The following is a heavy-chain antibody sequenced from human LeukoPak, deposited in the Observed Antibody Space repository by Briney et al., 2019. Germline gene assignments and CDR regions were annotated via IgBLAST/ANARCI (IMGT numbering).Heavy chain of an antibody. CDR3: AKETYSTSWQLDS. D-gene: IGHD6-13*01. J-gene: IGHJ4*02. V-gene: IGHV3-30*18. Sequence: PGGSLRLSCAASGFTFSSYGMHWVRRAPGKGLEWVALISHDGSNKYYVDSVKGRFTISRDNSKNTLYLQMNSLRAEDTAVYYCAKETYSTSWQLDSWGQGTLVTVSS. CDR2: ISHDGSNK. CDR1: GFTFSSYG.